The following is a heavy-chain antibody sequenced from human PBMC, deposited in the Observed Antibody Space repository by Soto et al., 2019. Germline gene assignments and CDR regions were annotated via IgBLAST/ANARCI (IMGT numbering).Heavy chain of an antibody. V-gene: IGHV3-73*01. CDR2: IRSKANSYAT. Sequence: EVQLVESGGGLVQPGGSLKLSCAASGFTFSGSAMHWVRQASGKGLEWVGRIRSKANSYATAYAASVKGRFTISRDXXKNTAYRQMNSLKTEDTAVYYCTRREGGNSGGGAYWGQGTLVTVSS. CDR3: TRREGGNSGGGAY. CDR1: GFTFSGSA. J-gene: IGHJ4*02. D-gene: IGHD2-21*02.